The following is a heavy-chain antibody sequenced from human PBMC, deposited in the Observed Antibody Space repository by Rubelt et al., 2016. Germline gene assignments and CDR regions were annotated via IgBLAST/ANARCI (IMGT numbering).Heavy chain of an antibody. D-gene: IGHD3-10*01. CDR2: ISAYNGNT. V-gene: IGHV1-18*01. CDR1: GYTLTSYG. CDR3: ATEYGSGRFDY. J-gene: IGHJ4*02. Sequence: QVQLVQSGAEVKKPGASVKVSCKASGYTLTSYGISWVRQAPGQGLEWMGWISAYNGNTHLSPSVKCRVPWTLCTTTISADMERRSLRADDTAVYYCATEYGSGRFDYWGQGTLVTVSS.